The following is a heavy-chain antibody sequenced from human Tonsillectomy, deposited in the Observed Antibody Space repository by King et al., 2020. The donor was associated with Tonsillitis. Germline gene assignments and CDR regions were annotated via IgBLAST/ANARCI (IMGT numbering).Heavy chain of an antibody. J-gene: IGHJ4*02. CDR2: IYSGGRT. CDR1: EFIVSSNY. V-gene: IGHV3-53*01. CDR3: ARVGLDSSGYFDY. Sequence: VQLVESGGGLIQPGGSLRLSCSVSEFIVSSNYMSWVRQAPGKGLEWVSIIYSGGRTYYADSVKGRFTISRDNFKNTLHLQMNSLRAEDTAIYYCARVGLDSSGYFDYWGQGTLVTVSS. D-gene: IGHD3-22*01.